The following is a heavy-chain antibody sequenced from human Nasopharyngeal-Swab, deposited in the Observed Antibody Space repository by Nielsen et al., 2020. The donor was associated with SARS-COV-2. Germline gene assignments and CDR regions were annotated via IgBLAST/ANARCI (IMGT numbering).Heavy chain of an antibody. CDR3: ARDLWGYGDYVWRFDP. CDR2: IYTSGST. CDR1: GGSISSYY. D-gene: IGHD4-17*01. Sequence: SETLSLTCTVSGGSISSYYWSWIRQPAGKGLEWIGRIYTSGSTNYNPSLKSRVTMSVDTSTNQFSLKLSSVTAADTAVYYCARDLWGYGDYVWRFDPWGQGTLVTVSS. J-gene: IGHJ5*02. V-gene: IGHV4-4*07.